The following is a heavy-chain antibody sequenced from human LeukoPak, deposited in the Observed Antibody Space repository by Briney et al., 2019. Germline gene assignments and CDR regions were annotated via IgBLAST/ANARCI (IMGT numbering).Heavy chain of an antibody. CDR3: ARVGRMRIIDY. V-gene: IGHV4-59*01. CDR1: GGSISSYY. D-gene: IGHD3-10*01. J-gene: IGHJ4*02. Sequence: PSETLSLTCTVSGGSISSYYWSWIRQPPGKGLEWIGYIYYSGSTNYNPSLKSRVTISVDTSKNQFSLKLSSVTAADTAVYYCARVGRMRIIDYWGQGTLVTVPS. CDR2: IYYSGST.